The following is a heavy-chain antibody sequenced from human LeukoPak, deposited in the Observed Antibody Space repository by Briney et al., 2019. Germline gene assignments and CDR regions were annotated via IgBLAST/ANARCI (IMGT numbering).Heavy chain of an antibody. J-gene: IGHJ4*02. D-gene: IGHD6-19*01. CDR1: GFTFGSYA. CDR2: IFGSGGSP. V-gene: IGHV3-23*01. Sequence: GGSLRLSCAASGFTFGSYAMYWVRQAPGKGLEWVSGIFGSGGSPHYADSVKGRFTISRDNSKNTVYLQMNSLRVEDTAVYYCAKPTTGYSSGRYPGWPADYWGQGTLVTASS. CDR3: AKPTTGYSSGRYPGWPADY.